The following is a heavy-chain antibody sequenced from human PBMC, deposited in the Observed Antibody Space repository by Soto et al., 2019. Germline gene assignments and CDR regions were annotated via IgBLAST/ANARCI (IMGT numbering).Heavy chain of an antibody. V-gene: IGHV4-30-4*01. CDR3: ARDRSNSPDYFDD. CDR1: GGSISSDDYY. Sequence: QVQLQESGPGLVKPSQTLSLTCTVSGGSISSDDYYWTWIRQPPGEGLEWIGYIYYSGRTHYNPSLESRLTISIDTFKNQFSLKLSSMSAADTAVYYCARDRSNSPDYFDDWGQGTLVTVSS. D-gene: IGHD6-6*01. J-gene: IGHJ4*02. CDR2: IYYSGRT.